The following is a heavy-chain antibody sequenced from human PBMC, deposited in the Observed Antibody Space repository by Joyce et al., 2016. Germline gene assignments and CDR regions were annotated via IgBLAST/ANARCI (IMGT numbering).Heavy chain of an antibody. J-gene: IGHJ6*02. D-gene: IGHD2/OR15-2a*01. CDR1: ELNFSSSA. CDR3: AKLLYAQYYYGMDV. V-gene: IGHV3-23*01. CDR2: ISGSGGST. Sequence: EVQVLESGGGLVQPGGSLRLTCAASELNFSSSAMTWVRQAAGKGLEWVSAISGSGGSTHYADSVKGRFTISRDNSKNTLYLQMNSLRAEDTAIYYCAKLLYAQYYYGMDVWGQGTTVTVSS.